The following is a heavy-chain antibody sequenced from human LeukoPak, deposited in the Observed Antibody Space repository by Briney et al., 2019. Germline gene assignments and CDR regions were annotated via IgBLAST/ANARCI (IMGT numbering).Heavy chain of an antibody. Sequence: GGSLTLSCAASGFTFSSYGMHWVRQAPGKGLEWVAVISYDGSNKYYADSVKGRFTISRDNSKNTLYLQMNSLRAEDTAVYYCAKDLPPFTVTPDYYFDYWGQGTLVTVSS. J-gene: IGHJ4*02. CDR3: AKDLPPFTVTPDYYFDY. CDR1: GFTFSSYG. D-gene: IGHD4-17*01. CDR2: ISYDGSNK. V-gene: IGHV3-30*18.